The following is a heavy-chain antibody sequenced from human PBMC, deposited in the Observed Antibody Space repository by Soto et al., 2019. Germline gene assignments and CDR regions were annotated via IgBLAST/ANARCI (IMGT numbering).Heavy chain of an antibody. Sequence: QITLKESGPTLVKPTQTLTLTCTFSGFSLTTSGVAVGWIRLPPGKALEWLAIIYGSDDKFYSPSLKSRLTITKYTSTNQVVLTMTNMDPVDTATYYCARRYDPYYFDYWGQGTLVTVSS. CDR3: ARRYDPYYFDY. J-gene: IGHJ4*02. CDR1: GFSLTTSGVA. CDR2: IYGSDDK. D-gene: IGHD1-1*01. V-gene: IGHV2-5*01.